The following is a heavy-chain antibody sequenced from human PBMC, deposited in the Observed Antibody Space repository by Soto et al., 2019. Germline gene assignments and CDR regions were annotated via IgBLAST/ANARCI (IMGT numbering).Heavy chain of an antibody. D-gene: IGHD1-26*01. CDR3: ARLGEIVGATRFTFDP. V-gene: IGHV5-51*03. Sequence: EVQLVQSGAEVKKPGESLKISCKGSGYSFTSYWIGWVRQMPGKGLEWMGIIYPGDSDTRYSPSFQGQVTISADKSISTAYLQWSSLKASDTAMYYCARLGEIVGATRFTFDPWGQGTLVTVSS. CDR2: IYPGDSDT. J-gene: IGHJ5*02. CDR1: GYSFTSYW.